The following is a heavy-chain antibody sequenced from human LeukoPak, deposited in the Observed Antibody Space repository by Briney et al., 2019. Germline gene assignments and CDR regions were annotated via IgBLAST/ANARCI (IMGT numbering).Heavy chain of an antibody. J-gene: IGHJ3*02. CDR3: ARDRGGLDAFDI. CDR2: IHHSGNI. V-gene: IGHV4-38-2*02. D-gene: IGHD3-10*01. Sequence: SETLSLTCTVSGYSISSGYYWGWIRQSPGKGLEWIGNIHHSGNIYYNVSLKGRVTISVHTSDNQFSLNLNSVTAADTAVYYCARDRGGLDAFDIWGQGTMVTVSS. CDR1: GYSISSGYY.